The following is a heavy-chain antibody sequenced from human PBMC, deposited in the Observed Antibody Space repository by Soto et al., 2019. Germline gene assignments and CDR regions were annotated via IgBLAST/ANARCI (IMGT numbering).Heavy chain of an antibody. CDR1: GGTFSSYA. D-gene: IGHD4-17*01. CDR2: IIPIFGTA. J-gene: IGHJ3*02. Sequence: SVKVSCKASGGTFSSYAISWVRQAPGQGLEWMGGIIPIFGTANYAQKFQGRVTITADESTSTAYMELSSLRSEDTAVYYCARDKLAYGGHDAFDILRQGTMVTFSS. CDR3: ARDKLAYGGHDAFDI. V-gene: IGHV1-69*13.